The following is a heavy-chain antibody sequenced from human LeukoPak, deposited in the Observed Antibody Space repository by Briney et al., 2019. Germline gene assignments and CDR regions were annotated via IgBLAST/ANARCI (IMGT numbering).Heavy chain of an antibody. CDR2: IIPIFGTA. Sequence: SVKVSCKASGGTFISYAISWVRQAPGQGLEWMGGIIPIFGTANYAQKFQGRVTITADESTSTAYMELSSLRSEDTAVYYCAREITPVRGWFDPWGQGTLVTVSS. D-gene: IGHD4-23*01. CDR3: AREITPVRGWFDP. J-gene: IGHJ5*02. CDR1: GGTFISYA. V-gene: IGHV1-69*13.